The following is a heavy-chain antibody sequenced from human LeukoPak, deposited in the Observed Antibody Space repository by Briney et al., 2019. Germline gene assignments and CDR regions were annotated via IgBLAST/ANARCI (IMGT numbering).Heavy chain of an antibody. D-gene: IGHD5-18*01. V-gene: IGHV5-51*01. CDR1: GYSFTSYW. CDR2: IYPGDSDT. CDR3: ARRSAMVDYYYMDV. J-gene: IGHJ6*03. Sequence: GESLKISCKASGYSFTSYWIGWVRPLPGKGLEWMGIIYPGDSDTKYSPSFQSHVTISAYKSISTTYLQWSSLKASDTAMYYRARRSAMVDYYYMDVWGKGTTVTVSS.